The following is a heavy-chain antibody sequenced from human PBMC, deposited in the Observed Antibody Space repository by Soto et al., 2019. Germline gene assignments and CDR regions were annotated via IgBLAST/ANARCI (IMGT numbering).Heavy chain of an antibody. V-gene: IGHV5-51*01. CDR3: ARTPYSYGSGSYLQYYYYHMDV. Sequence: PGESLKISCKGSGYSFTSYWIGWMRQMPGKGLEWMGIIYPGDSDTRYSPSFQGQVTISADKSISTAYLQCSSLKASDTAMYYCARTPYSYGSGSYLQYYYYHMDVWGKGATVTVSS. CDR2: IYPGDSDT. D-gene: IGHD3-10*01. J-gene: IGHJ6*03. CDR1: GYSFTSYW.